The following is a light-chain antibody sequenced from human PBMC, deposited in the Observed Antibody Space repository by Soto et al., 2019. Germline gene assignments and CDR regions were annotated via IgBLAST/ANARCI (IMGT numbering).Light chain of an antibody. CDR3: CSYADNHILL. Sequence: QSALTQPASVSGSPGQSITISCTGTSSDVGSYNLVSWYQHHPGKAPKLIIYEGSKRPSGISNRFSGSKSGNTASLTISGLQAEDEADFHCCSYADNHILLSGGGTKLTVL. CDR1: SSDVGSYNL. CDR2: EGS. V-gene: IGLV2-23*01. J-gene: IGLJ3*02.